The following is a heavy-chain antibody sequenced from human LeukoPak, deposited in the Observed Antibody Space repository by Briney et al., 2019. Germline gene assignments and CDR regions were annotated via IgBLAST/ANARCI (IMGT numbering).Heavy chain of an antibody. Sequence: PSETLSLTCTVSGGSISNGDYYWGWIRQPPGKGLEWIGNIYYSGTTYYNSSLKSRVTISVDTSKKQFSLKLSSVTAADTAVYFCARGIAAAVDDWFDTWGQGTLVTVSS. V-gene: IGHV4-39*01. CDR3: ARGIAAAVDDWFDT. CDR1: GGSISNGDYY. J-gene: IGHJ5*02. CDR2: IYYSGTT. D-gene: IGHD6-25*01.